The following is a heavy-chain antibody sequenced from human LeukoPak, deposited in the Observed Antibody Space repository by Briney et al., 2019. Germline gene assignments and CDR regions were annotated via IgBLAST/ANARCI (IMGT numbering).Heavy chain of an antibody. CDR1: GYIFTGYH. J-gene: IGHJ5*02. CDR3: AREGYCSGGSCPWFDP. Sequence: ASVKVSCKASGYIFTGYHIHWVRQAPGQGVEWMGWIYPNSGGTNYAQKFQGRVTMTRDTSISTAYMELSRLRSDDTAVYYCAREGYCSGGSCPWFDPWGQGTLVTVSS. CDR2: IYPNSGGT. D-gene: IGHD2-15*01. V-gene: IGHV1-2*02.